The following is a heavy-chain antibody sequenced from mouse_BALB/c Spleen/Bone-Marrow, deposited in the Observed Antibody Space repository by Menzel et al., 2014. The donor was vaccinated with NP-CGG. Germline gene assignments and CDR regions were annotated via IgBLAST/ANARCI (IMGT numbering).Heavy chain of an antibody. D-gene: IGHD2-14*01. CDR1: GYTFTSYW. Sequence: QVQLQQSGAELVKPGASVKMSCKASGYTFTSYWMHWVKQWPGQGLEWIGAIDPSDNYTHYNQEFKGKATLTVDTSSSTAYMQVSSLTSEDSTVYYCTNLGTYWGQGTLVTVSA. V-gene: IGHV1S127*01. J-gene: IGHJ3*01. CDR2: IDPSDNYT. CDR3: TNLGTY.